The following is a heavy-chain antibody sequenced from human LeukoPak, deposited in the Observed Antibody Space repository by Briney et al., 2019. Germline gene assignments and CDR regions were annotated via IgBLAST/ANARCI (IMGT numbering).Heavy chain of an antibody. Sequence: ASVKVSCKASGYTFRNYGITWVRQAPGQGLEWMGWISAYNGDTHYAQNLQGRVTMTTDTSTSTAYMVLRSLRSDDTAVCYCARDPTNTSGYYAYFDYWGQGTLATVSS. CDR1: GYTFRNYG. CDR2: ISAYNGDT. V-gene: IGHV1-18*01. D-gene: IGHD5-12*01. CDR3: ARDPTNTSGYYAYFDY. J-gene: IGHJ4*02.